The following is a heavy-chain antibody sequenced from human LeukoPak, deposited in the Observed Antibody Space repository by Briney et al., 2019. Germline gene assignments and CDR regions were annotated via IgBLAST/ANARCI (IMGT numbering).Heavy chain of an antibody. Sequence: GSLRLSCAASGFTFSSYAMSWVRQPPGKGLEWIGEIHHSGSTNYNPSLKSRVTISVDKSKNQFSLKLSSVTAADTAVYYCAARDIVVVIIHWGQGTLVTVSS. V-gene: IGHV4-4*02. D-gene: IGHD3-22*01. CDR2: IHHSGST. CDR3: AARDIVVVIIH. CDR1: GFTFSSYAM. J-gene: IGHJ4*02.